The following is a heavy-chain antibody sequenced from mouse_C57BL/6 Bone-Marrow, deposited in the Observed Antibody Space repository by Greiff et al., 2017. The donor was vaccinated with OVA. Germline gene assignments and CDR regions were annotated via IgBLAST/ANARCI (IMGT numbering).Heavy chain of an antibody. V-gene: IGHV1-64*01. J-gene: IGHJ2*01. CDR2: IHPNSGST. Sequence: QVQLQQSGPELVKPGASVKLSCKASGYTFTSYWMHWVKQRPGQGLEWIGMIHPNSGSTNYNEKFTSKATLTVDKSSSTAYMQLSSLTSEDSAGYYGARVITTVPFDYWGQGTTLTVSS. CDR1: GYTFTSYW. D-gene: IGHD1-1*01. CDR3: ARVITTVPFDY.